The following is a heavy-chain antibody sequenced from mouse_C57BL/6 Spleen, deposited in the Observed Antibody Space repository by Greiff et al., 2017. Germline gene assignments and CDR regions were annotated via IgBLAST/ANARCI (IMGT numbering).Heavy chain of an antibody. J-gene: IGHJ4*01. CDR3: ARQLDYAMDY. V-gene: IGHV1-69*01. CDR2: IDPSDSYT. CDR1: GYTFTSYW. Sequence: QVQLQHPGAELVMPGASVKLSCKASGYTFTSYWMHWVKQRPGQGLEWIGEIDPSDSYTNYNQKFKGKSTLTVDKSSSTAYMQLSSLTSEDSAVYYCARQLDYAMDYWGQGTSVTVSS.